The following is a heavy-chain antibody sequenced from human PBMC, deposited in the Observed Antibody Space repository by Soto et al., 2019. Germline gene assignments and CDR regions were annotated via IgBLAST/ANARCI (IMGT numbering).Heavy chain of an antibody. Sequence: QDQLVQSGVEVKKPGASVKVSCKASGYSFTNYGITWVRQAPGQGFEWMGWISAYNGNTNYAQKFQGRVTMTSDAATSSAYFELRGLRSDDTAVYYCARDRGVAPPVAGNTHYYYYMDVWGKGTTVTVSS. J-gene: IGHJ6*03. D-gene: IGHD6-19*01. CDR2: ISAYNGNT. CDR3: ARDRGVAPPVAGNTHYYYYMDV. V-gene: IGHV1-18*01. CDR1: GYSFTNYG.